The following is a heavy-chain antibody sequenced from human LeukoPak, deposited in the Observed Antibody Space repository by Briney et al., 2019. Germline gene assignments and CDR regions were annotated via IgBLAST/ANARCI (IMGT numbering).Heavy chain of an antibody. Sequence: PGGSLRLSCAASGFTFSSYTINWVRQAPGKGLESVSSITPGSSYIYYADSVKGRFTISRDNAKNSVYLQMNSLRAEDTAIYYCARGQWPDHWGQGTLVTVSS. V-gene: IGHV3-21*01. J-gene: IGHJ4*02. CDR2: ITPGSSYI. CDR3: ARGQWPDH. CDR1: GFTFSSYT. D-gene: IGHD6-19*01.